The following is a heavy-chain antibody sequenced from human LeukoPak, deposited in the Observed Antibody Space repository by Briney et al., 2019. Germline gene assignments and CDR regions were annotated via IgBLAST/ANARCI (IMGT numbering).Heavy chain of an antibody. J-gene: IGHJ6*03. CDR1: GFTFSSYS. Sequence: GGSLRLSCAASGFTFSSYSMNWVRQAPGKGLEWVSSISSSSSYIYYADSVKGRFTISRDNAKNSLYLQMNSLRAEDTAVYYCARDLYCSGGSCYFYYYYYYMDVWGKGTTVTVSS. D-gene: IGHD2-15*01. CDR2: ISSSSSYI. V-gene: IGHV3-21*01. CDR3: ARDLYCSGGSCYFYYYYYYMDV.